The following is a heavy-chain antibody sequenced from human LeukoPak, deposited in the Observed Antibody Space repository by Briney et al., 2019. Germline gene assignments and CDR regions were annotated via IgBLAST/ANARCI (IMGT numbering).Heavy chain of an antibody. J-gene: IGHJ3*02. Sequence: ASVKVSCKASGYTFTSYAMNWVRQAPGQGLEWMGWINTNTGNPTYAQGFAGRFVFSLDTSVSTAYLQISSLKAEDTAVYYCARDHVKLGSNFHPFDAFDIWGQGTMVTVSS. CDR1: GYTFTSYA. CDR3: ARDHVKLGSNFHPFDAFDI. CDR2: INTNTGNP. D-gene: IGHD7-27*01. V-gene: IGHV7-4-1*02.